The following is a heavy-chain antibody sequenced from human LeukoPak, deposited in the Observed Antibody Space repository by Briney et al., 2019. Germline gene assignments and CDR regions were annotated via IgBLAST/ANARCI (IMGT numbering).Heavy chain of an antibody. Sequence: GGSLRLSCAASGFTFSSYGMHWVRQAPGKGLEWVAVISYDGSNKYYADSVKGRFTISRDNSKNTLYLQMNSLRAEDTAVYYCAKSISRGKQQLVPGGRHYYYYYGMDVWGQGTTVTVSS. V-gene: IGHV3-30*18. D-gene: IGHD6-13*01. CDR1: GFTFSSYG. J-gene: IGHJ6*02. CDR2: ISYDGSNK. CDR3: AKSISRGKQQLVPGGRHYYYYYGMDV.